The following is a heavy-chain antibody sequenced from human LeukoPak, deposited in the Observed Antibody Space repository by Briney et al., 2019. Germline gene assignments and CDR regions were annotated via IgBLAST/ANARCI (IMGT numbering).Heavy chain of an antibody. CDR2: IIPIFGTA. J-gene: IGHJ4*02. Sequence: ASVKVSCKASGGTFSSYAISWVRQAPGQGLEWMGGIIPIFGTANYAQKFQGRVTITADESTSTAYMELSSLRSEDTAVYYCARESTYGDERGEFDYWGQGTLVTVSS. CDR3: ARESTYGDERGEFDY. D-gene: IGHD4-17*01. V-gene: IGHV1-69*13. CDR1: GGTFSSYA.